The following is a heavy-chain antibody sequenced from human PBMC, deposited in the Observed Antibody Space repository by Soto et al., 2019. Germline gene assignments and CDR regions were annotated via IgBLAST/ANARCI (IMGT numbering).Heavy chain of an antibody. J-gene: IGHJ5*02. CDR1: GGSISSYY. Sequence: SETLSLTCTVSGGSISSYYWSWIRQPPGKGLEYIGFIYYSGTTNYSPSLKSRVTISLDTSKNQFSLKLSSLTAADTAVYYCARGLLRGLQSSNWFDPWGQGALVTVYS. CDR3: ARGLLRGLQSSNWFDP. CDR2: IYYSGTT. D-gene: IGHD2-2*01. V-gene: IGHV4-59*01.